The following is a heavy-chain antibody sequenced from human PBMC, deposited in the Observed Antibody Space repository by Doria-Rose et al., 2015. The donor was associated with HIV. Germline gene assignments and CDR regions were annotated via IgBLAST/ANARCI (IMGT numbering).Heavy chain of an antibody. CDR2: INHSGST. CDR1: GGSFSGYY. J-gene: IGHJ3*02. V-gene: IGHV4-34*01. CDR3: ARLLRKDAFDI. Sequence: QVQLQQWGAGLLKPSETLSLTCAVYGGSFSGYYWSWIRQPPGKGLEWIGEINHSGSTNYNPSLKSRVTISVDTSKNQFSLKLSSVTAADTAVYYCARLLRKDAFDIWGQGTMVTVSS.